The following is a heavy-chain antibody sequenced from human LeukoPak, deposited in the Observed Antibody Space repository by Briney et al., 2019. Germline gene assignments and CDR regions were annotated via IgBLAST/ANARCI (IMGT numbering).Heavy chain of an antibody. J-gene: IGHJ4*02. CDR3: ARRGDRSFDY. CDR2: MIGDGSEI. V-gene: IGHV3-7*01. D-gene: IGHD3-16*01. CDR1: GFTFSNSW. Sequence: GGSLRLSCAASGFTFSNSWMTWVRQAPGKGLEWVASMIGDGSEIHYVASVKGRFTISRDNANNLLYLQMNSLRAEDTAVYYCARRGDRSFDYWGQGTLVTVSS.